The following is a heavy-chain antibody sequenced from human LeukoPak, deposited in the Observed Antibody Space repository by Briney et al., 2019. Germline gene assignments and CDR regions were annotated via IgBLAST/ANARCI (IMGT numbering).Heavy chain of an antibody. V-gene: IGHV3-53*01. J-gene: IGHJ4*02. CDR3: ARNGYTSGRYRN. CDR1: GFTVSSNY. D-gene: IGHD6-19*01. Sequence: GGSLRLSCAASGFTVSSNYMSWVRQAPGKGLEWVSTIYSGGSTYYADSVKGRFTISRDNSKNTLYLQMNSLRGEDTAVYYCARNGYTSGRYRNWGQGTLVTVSS. CDR2: IYSGGST.